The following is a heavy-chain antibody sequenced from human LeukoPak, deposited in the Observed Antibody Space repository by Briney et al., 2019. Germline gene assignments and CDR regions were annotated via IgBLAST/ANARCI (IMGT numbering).Heavy chain of an antibody. J-gene: IGHJ4*02. CDR2: INTDETIT. Sequence: QSGGSLRLSCAASGFTFSSYWMLWVRQAPGKGRVWVSRINTDETITTYAVSVKGRFTISRDNAKNALYLQMNSLRAEDTAVYYCARATYYYDSSGYRAVYYFDYWGQGTLVTVSS. CDR3: ARATYYYDSSGYRAVYYFDY. D-gene: IGHD3-22*01. V-gene: IGHV3-74*01. CDR1: GFTFSSYW.